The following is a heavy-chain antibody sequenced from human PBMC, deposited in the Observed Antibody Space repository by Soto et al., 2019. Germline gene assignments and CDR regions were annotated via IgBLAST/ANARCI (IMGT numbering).Heavy chain of an antibody. J-gene: IGHJ5*02. CDR2: INAGNGNT. V-gene: IGHV1-3*01. D-gene: IGHD3-22*01. Sequence: QVQLVQSGAEVKKPGASVKVSCKASGYTFTSYAMHWVRQAPGQRLEWMGWINAGNGNTKYSQKFQGRVTITRDTAASTAYMELSSLRSEDTAVYYCVRADYDRSGYFVWFDPWGQGTLVTVSS. CDR1: GYTFTSYA. CDR3: VRADYDRSGYFVWFDP.